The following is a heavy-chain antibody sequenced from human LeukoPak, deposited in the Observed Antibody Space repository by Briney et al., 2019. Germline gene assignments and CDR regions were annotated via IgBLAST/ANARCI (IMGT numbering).Heavy chain of an antibody. D-gene: IGHD3-22*01. CDR1: GXTFSGYW. V-gene: IGHV3-74*01. J-gene: IGHJ4*02. Sequence: PGGSLRLSCAASGXTFSGYWVHWVRQAPGKGLVWACRINSDGRSTSYADSVKGRFTISRDNAKNTLYLQMNSLRAEDTAVYYCARDWTYYDSSGYFDYWGQGTLVTVSS. CDR2: INSDGRST. CDR3: ARDWTYYDSSGYFDY.